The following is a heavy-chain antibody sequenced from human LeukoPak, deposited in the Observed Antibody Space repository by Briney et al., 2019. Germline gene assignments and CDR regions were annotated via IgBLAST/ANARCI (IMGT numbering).Heavy chain of an antibody. CDR2: IYTSGNT. V-gene: IGHV4-61*02. Sequence: SETLSLTCTVSGGSISSGNYYWRWIRQPAGKGLEWIGRIYTSGNTNYNPSLKSRVTISLDTSKNQFSLKLSSVTAADTAVYYCARDIAPGGVPYYFDYWGQGTLVTVSS. CDR3: ARDIAPGGVPYYFDY. D-gene: IGHD6-13*01. CDR1: GGSISSGNYY. J-gene: IGHJ4*02.